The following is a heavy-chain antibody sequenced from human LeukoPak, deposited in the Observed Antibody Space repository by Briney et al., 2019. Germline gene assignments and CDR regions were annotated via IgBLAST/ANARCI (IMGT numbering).Heavy chain of an antibody. D-gene: IGHD2-2*01. CDR1: GYRYTSYD. CDR2: MNPNSGNT. J-gene: IGHJ6*03. CDR3: ARGPDYCSSTSCNYYYYMDV. Sequence: ASGKVSGKASGYRYTSYDSRWVRQATGQGLEWMGWMNPNSGNTGYAQKFQGRVTMARNTSISTAYMELSSLRSEDTAVYYCARGPDYCSSTSCNYYYYMDVWGKGTTVTVSS. V-gene: IGHV1-8*01.